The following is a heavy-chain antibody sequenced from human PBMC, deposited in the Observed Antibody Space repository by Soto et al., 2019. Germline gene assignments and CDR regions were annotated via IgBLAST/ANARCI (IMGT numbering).Heavy chain of an antibody. CDR1: GGSISSGGYY. J-gene: IGHJ5*02. CDR2: IFYSGTT. CDR3: ARSVDP. Sequence: SETLSLTSTVSGGSISSGGYYWSWIRQHPGKGLEWIGYIFYSGTTYYNQSLKSRVTISVDTSKNQFSLKLSYVTAADTAVYYCARSVDPWGQGTLVTVSS. V-gene: IGHV4-31*03.